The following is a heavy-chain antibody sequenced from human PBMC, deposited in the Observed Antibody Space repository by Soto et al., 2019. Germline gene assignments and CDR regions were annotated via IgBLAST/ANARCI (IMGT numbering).Heavy chain of an antibody. CDR1: GYTFTSYD. J-gene: IGHJ6*02. CDR3: ASTQFRPYVVYCISTRIMYGMDV. Sequence: ASVKVSCKASGYTFTSYDINWVRQATGQGLEWMEWMNPNSGNTGYAQKFQGRVTMTRNTSISTAYMELSSLRSEDTAVYYCASTQFRPYVVYCISTRIMYGMDVWGQGTTVTVSS. V-gene: IGHV1-8*01. CDR2: MNPNSGNT. D-gene: IGHD2-2*01.